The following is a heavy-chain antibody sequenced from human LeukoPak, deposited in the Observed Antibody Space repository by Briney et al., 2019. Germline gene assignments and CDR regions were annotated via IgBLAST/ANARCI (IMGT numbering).Heavy chain of an antibody. CDR3: AKLALGTWFGELGGAFDI. CDR2: ISAYNGNT. V-gene: IGHV1-18*01. Sequence: ASVKVSCKASGYTFTSYGISWVRQAPGQGLEWMGWISAYNGNTNYAQKLQGRVTMTTDTSTSTAYMELRSLRSDDTAVYYCAKLALGTWFGELGGAFDIWGQGTMVTVSS. J-gene: IGHJ3*02. D-gene: IGHD3-10*01. CDR1: GYTFTSYG.